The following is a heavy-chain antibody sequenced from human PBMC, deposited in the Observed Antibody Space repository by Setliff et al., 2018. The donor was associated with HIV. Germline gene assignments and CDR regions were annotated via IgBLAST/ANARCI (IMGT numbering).Heavy chain of an antibody. J-gene: IGHJ4*02. D-gene: IGHD6-13*01. CDR2: IYYSGSA. Sequence: PSETLSLTCTVSGDSISSDNYYWSWIRQSPGKGLEWIGYIYYSGSAYYNPSLKSRAAISADTSKKQFSLKLTSVTAADTGIYYCVASSSWSCRLDYWGQGTQVTVSS. V-gene: IGHV4-30-4*01. CDR1: GDSISSDNYY. CDR3: VASSSWSCRLDY.